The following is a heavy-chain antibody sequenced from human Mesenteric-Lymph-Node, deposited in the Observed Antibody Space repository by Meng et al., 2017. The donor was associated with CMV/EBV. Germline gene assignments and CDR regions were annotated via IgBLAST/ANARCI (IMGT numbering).Heavy chain of an antibody. CDR2: IYAGGTT. V-gene: IGHV3-53*01. CDR1: GITVSSNY. J-gene: IGHJ3*02. CDR3: ARGLADDAFDI. Sequence: GGSLRLSCAASGITVSSNYMTWVRQAPGKGLKWVSVIYAGGTTHYADSVKGRFTISRDKSRNTLYLQMNGLRAEDTAVYYCARGLADDAFDIWGQGTLVTVSS.